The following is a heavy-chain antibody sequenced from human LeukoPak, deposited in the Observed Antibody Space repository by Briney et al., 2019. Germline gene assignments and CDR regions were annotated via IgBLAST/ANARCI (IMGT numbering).Heavy chain of an antibody. CDR1: GFTFSSYS. J-gene: IGHJ3*02. CDR3: AKGGPYDYVWGSYRPDAFDI. CDR2: ISGSGGST. Sequence: GGSLRLSCAASGFTFSSYSMNWVRQAPGKGLEWVSAISGSGGSTYYADSVKGRFTISRDNSKNTLYLQMNSLRAEDTAVYYCAKGGPYDYVWGSYRPDAFDIWGQGTMVTVSS. V-gene: IGHV3-23*01. D-gene: IGHD3-16*02.